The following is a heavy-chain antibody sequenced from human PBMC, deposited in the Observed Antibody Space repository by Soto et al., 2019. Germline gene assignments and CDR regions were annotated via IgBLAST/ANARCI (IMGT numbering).Heavy chain of an antibody. CDR1: GGSISSSSYD. V-gene: IGHV4-39*01. Sequence: SETLSLTCTVSGGSISSSSYDWGWIRQPPGKGLEWIGSIYYSGSTYYNPSLKSRVTISVDTSKNQFSLKLSSVTAADTAVYYCARQVGYCSSTSCYFYDYWGQGTLVTVSS. D-gene: IGHD2-2*01. J-gene: IGHJ4*02. CDR3: ARQVGYCSSTSCYFYDY. CDR2: IYYSGST.